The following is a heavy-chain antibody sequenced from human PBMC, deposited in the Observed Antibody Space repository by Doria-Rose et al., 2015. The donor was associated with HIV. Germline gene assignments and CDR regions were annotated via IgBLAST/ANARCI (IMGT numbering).Heavy chain of an antibody. Sequence: QVQLVQSGAGLEKPSETLSLTCAVFGGSFSGYYWSWIRQPPGKGLEWIGEIDHSGSTIYKTSLKSRVTISLDTSRTRFSLKLSSVTAADTAVYYCARGLLRGGWNDVDYYYGMDVWGQGTTVTVSS. J-gene: IGHJ6*02. V-gene: IGHV4-34*01. CDR1: GGSFSGYY. CDR2: IDHSGST. CDR3: ARGLLRGGWNDVDYYYGMDV. D-gene: IGHD1-1*01.